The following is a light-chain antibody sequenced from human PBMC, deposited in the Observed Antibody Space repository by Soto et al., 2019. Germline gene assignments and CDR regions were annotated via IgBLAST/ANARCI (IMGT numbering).Light chain of an antibody. Sequence: EIVMTQSPATLSVSPGDRATLSCRASQTVSSNLAWYQQKSGQAPRLLIYCSSTRATGIPARFSGSGSGTEFTLTINSLQSEDSAVYYCQQYNDWPRGFTFGPGTKVDLK. CDR3: QQYNDWPRGFT. V-gene: IGKV3-15*01. CDR2: CSS. CDR1: QTVSSN. J-gene: IGKJ3*01.